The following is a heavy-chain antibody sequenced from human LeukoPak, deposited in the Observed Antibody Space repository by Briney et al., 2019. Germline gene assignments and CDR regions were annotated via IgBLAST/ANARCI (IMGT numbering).Heavy chain of an antibody. J-gene: IGHJ4*02. CDR2: ISYDGSNK. V-gene: IGHV3-30*18. D-gene: IGHD4-23*01. CDR1: GFTFSDYS. Sequence: PGGSLRLSCAASGFTFSDYSMNWVRQAPGKGLEWVAVISYDGSNKYYADSVKGRFTISRDNSKNTLYLQMNSLRAEDTAVYYCAKDRGTTVVTPFGCWGQGTLVTVSS. CDR3: AKDRGTTVVTPFGC.